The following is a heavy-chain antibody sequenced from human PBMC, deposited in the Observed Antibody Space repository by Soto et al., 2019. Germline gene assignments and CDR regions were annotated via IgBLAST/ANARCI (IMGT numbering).Heavy chain of an antibody. Sequence: PGGSLRLSCVASGFSLANFPMNWVRQAPGKGLEWVSAISVSGDTTYYADSVKGRFTISRDNSKNTLYLQMNTLRAEDTAVYYCAKNRNTGVAGTSCWFGPWGQGTLVTVSS. CDR1: GFSLANFP. D-gene: IGHD6-19*01. CDR2: ISVSGDTT. CDR3: AKNRNTGVAGTSCWFGP. V-gene: IGHV3-23*01. J-gene: IGHJ5*02.